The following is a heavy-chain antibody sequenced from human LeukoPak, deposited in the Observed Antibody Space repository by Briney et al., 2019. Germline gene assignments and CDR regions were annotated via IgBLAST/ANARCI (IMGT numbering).Heavy chain of an antibody. Sequence: GGSLRLSCAASGFTFSSYAMSWVRQAPGKGLEWVSAISGSGGSTYYADSVKGRFTISRDNSKNSLYLRMNSLRAEDTAVYYCARDGVDCSSTSCPKESYYYYMDVWGKGTTVTVSS. V-gene: IGHV3-23*01. CDR1: GFTFSSYA. D-gene: IGHD2-2*01. J-gene: IGHJ6*03. CDR2: ISGSGGST. CDR3: ARDGVDCSSTSCPKESYYYYMDV.